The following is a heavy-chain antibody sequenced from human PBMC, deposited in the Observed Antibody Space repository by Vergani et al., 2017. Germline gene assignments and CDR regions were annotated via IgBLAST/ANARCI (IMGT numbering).Heavy chain of an antibody. J-gene: IGHJ5*01. D-gene: IGHD1-26*01. CDR3: VKVAGSYENCFDS. Sequence: EVQLLESGGSLKQPGGSVRLSCAASGFTFSTYAMHWVRQAPGKGLEWVSALTGGGGSTYYADSFKGRFIISRDNSRDTLYLQMNSLRPEDTATYYCVKVAGSYENCFDSWGQGTLVTVSS. V-gene: IGHV3-23*01. CDR2: LTGGGGST. CDR1: GFTFSTYA.